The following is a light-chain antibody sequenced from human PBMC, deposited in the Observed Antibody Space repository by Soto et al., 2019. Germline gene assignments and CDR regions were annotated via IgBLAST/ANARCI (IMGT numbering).Light chain of an antibody. CDR3: SSYAASDSLVV. Sequence: QSALTQPPSASGSPGQSVTISCTGTSSDVGGYNYVSWYQHHPDKAPKLIIYEVYKRPSVVPDRFSGSKSGNTASLTVSGLQAEDEAEYYCSSYAASDSLVVFGGGTKLTV. V-gene: IGLV2-8*01. J-gene: IGLJ2*01. CDR1: SSDVGGYNY. CDR2: EVY.